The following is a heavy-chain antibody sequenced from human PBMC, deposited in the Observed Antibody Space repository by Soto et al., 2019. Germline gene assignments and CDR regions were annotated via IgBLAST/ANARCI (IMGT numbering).Heavy chain of an antibody. CDR3: ARVEEVSYYDFSSGREGAFDI. Sequence: EVQLVESGVGLVQPGGSLRLACAASGFTFSSYWMHWVRQAPGKGLVWVSRINSDGSSPSYADSVKRRLTISRDSSKNTLYLEMHRLRAGDTVMYYCARVEEVSYYDFSSGREGAFDISCQRPIVTVSS. D-gene: IGHD3-3*01. CDR1: GFTFSSYW. CDR2: INSDGSSP. V-gene: IGHV3-74*01. J-gene: IGHJ3*02.